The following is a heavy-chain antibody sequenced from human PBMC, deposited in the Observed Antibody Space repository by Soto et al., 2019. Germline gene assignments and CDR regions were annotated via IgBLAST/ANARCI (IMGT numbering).Heavy chain of an antibody. D-gene: IGHD1-26*01. J-gene: IGHJ4*02. V-gene: IGHV4-59*01. CDR2: IYYSGST. CDR1: GGSISSYY. CDR3: ARGEVGATRFDY. Sequence: SETLSLTCTVSGGSISSYYWSWIRQPPGKGLEWIGYIYYSGSTNCNPSLKSRVTISVDTSKNQFSLKLSSVTAADTAVYYCARGEVGATRFDYWGQGTLVTVSS.